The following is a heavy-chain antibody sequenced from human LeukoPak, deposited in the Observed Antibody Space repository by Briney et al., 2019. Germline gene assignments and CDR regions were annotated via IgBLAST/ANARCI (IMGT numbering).Heavy chain of an antibody. Sequence: PGGSLRLSCAASGFTFSSYAMSWVRQAPGKGLEWVSAISGSGGSTYYADSVKGRFTISRDNSKNTLYLQMNSLRAEDTAVYYCAELAAKNIAAAGKDWGQGTLVTVSS. CDR1: GFTFSSYA. V-gene: IGHV3-23*01. J-gene: IGHJ4*02. CDR3: AELAAKNIAAAGKD. CDR2: ISGSGGST. D-gene: IGHD6-13*01.